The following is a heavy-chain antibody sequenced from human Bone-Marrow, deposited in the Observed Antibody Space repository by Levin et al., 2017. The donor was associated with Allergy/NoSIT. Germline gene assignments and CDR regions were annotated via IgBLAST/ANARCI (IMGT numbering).Heavy chain of an antibody. J-gene: IGHJ5*02. D-gene: IGHD6-19*01. Sequence: SLKISCAASGFTFDDYTFHWVRQSPGKGLEWVAGITWNGDKIEYADSVKGRFTISRDNPKNSLYLQMNSLRTEDTAVYYCATTWASGWSEDFDPWGQGTLVTVSS. CDR3: ATTWASGWSEDFDP. V-gene: IGHV3-9*01. CDR1: GFTFDDYT. CDR2: ITWNGDKI.